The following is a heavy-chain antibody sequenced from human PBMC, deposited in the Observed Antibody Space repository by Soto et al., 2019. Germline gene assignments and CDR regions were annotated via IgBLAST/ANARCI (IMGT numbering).Heavy chain of an antibody. V-gene: IGHV3-30*18. CDR1: GFTFSSYG. D-gene: IGHD1-26*01. CDR2: ISYDGSNK. J-gene: IGHJ4*02. CDR3: AKDAGGSIVGATNDY. Sequence: GGSLRLSCAASGFTFSSYGMHWVRQAPGKGLEWVAVISYDGSNKYYADSVKGRFTISRDNSKNTLYLQMNSLRAEDTAVYYCAKDAGGSIVGATNDYWGQGTLVTVSS.